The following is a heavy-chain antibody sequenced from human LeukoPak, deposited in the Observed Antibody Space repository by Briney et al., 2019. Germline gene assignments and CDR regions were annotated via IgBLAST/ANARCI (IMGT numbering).Heavy chain of an antibody. D-gene: IGHD6-13*01. J-gene: IGHJ5*02. CDR1: GGSISSSNW. V-gene: IGHV4-4*02. Sequence: SETLSLTCAVSGGSISSSNWGSWVRQPPGKGLEWIGEIYHSGSTNYNPSLKSRVTISVDKSKNQFSLKLSSVTAADTAVCYCARLESAAAGNRWFDPWGQGILVTVSS. CDR2: IYHSGST. CDR3: ARLESAAAGNRWFDP.